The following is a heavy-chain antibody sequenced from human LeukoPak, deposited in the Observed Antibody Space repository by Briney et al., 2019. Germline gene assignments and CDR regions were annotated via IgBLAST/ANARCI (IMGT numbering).Heavy chain of an antibody. CDR1: GYTFTSYG. V-gene: IGHV1-69*06. J-gene: IGHJ6*03. CDR3: ARGSSSWYAYYYYYYMDV. CDR2: IIPIFGTA. D-gene: IGHD6-13*01. Sequence: ASVKVSCKASGYTFTSYGISWVRQAPGQGLEWMGGIIPIFGTANYAQKFQGRVTITADKSTSTAYMELSSLRSEDTAVYYCARGSSSWYAYYYYYYMDVWGKGTTVTVSS.